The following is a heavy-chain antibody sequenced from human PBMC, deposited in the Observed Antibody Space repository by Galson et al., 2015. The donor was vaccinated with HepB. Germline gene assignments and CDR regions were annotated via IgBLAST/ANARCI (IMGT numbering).Heavy chain of an antibody. V-gene: IGHV3-74*01. CDR1: GFTFSSYW. J-gene: IGHJ4*02. CDR2: INSDGSST. CDR3: ARDRREDVLQYFDWSTIFDY. D-gene: IGHD3-9*01. Sequence: SLRLSCAASGFTFSSYWMHWVRQAPGKGLVWVSRINSDGSSTSYADSVKGRFTISRDNAKNTLYLQMNSLRAEDTAVYYCARDRREDVLQYFDWSTIFDYWGQGTLVTVSS.